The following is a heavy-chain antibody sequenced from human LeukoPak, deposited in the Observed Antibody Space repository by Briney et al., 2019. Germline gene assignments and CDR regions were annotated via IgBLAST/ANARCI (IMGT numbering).Heavy chain of an antibody. CDR2: IYPGDSDT. CDR3: ARWRVGGYYPGAFDI. Sequence: GESLKISCKGSGYSFTSYWIGWVRQMPGKGLEWMGIIYPGDSDTRYSPSFQGQVTISADKSISTAYLQWSSLKASDTAMYYCARWRVGGYYPGAFDIWGQGTMVTVSS. CDR1: GYSFTSYW. D-gene: IGHD3-3*01. J-gene: IGHJ3*02. V-gene: IGHV5-51*01.